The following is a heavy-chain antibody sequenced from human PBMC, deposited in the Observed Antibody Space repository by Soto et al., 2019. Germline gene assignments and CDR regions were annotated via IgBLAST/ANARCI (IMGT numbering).Heavy chain of an antibody. V-gene: IGHV3-23*01. D-gene: IGHD1-7*01. CDR2: ISSNGGRT. Sequence: AGSLRNSCEASGFTFSSYAMHWVRQATGKGLEWVSAISSNGGRTFYADSLRGRFTISRDNSKSALYLQMNNLRAEDTAIYYCAKYSELPYEAYLQQWGQGTLVTVSS. CDR3: AKYSELPYEAYLQQ. CDR1: GFTFSSYA. J-gene: IGHJ1*01.